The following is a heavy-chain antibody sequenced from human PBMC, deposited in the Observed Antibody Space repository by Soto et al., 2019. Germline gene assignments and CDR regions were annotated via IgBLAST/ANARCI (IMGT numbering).Heavy chain of an antibody. CDR3: ARVKHDFPATNSFDP. J-gene: IGHJ5*02. CDR1: GVSVSRGSYY. Sequence: SETLALTCTVSGVSVSRGSYYWSWIRQPPGKGLEWIWYIYYSGSANYKPSLKSRGTISVETSKNQSSLTMSSVTAADTAVYYCARVKHDFPATNSFDPWGQGPLVPVSS. D-gene: IGHD3-3*01. V-gene: IGHV4-61*01. CDR2: IYYSGSA.